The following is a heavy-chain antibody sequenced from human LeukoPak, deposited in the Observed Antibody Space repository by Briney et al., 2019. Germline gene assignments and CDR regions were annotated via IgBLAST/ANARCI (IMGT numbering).Heavy chain of an antibody. D-gene: IGHD6-13*01. Sequence: SGTLSLTCAVSGGSISSSNWWSWVRQPPGKGLEWIGEIYHSGSTNYNPSLKSRVTISVDKSKNQFSLKLSSETAADTAVYYCASRDGQQLVDAFDIWGQGTMVTVSS. CDR3: ASRDGQQLVDAFDI. V-gene: IGHV4-4*02. CDR2: IYHSGST. J-gene: IGHJ3*02. CDR1: GGSISSSNW.